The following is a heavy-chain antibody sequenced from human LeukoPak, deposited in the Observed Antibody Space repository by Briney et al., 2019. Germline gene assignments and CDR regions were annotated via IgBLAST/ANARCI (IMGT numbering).Heavy chain of an antibody. J-gene: IGHJ5*02. V-gene: IGHV4-59*08. CDR3: ARADPGRYCSSTSCYNWFDP. D-gene: IGHD2-2*01. CDR2: IYYSGST. CDR1: GGSISSYY. Sequence: SETLSLTYTVSGGSISSYYWSWIRQPPGKGLEWIGYIYYSGSTYYNPSLKSRVTISVDTSKNQFSLKLSSVTAADTAVYYCARADPGRYCSSTSCYNWFDPWGQGTLVTVSS.